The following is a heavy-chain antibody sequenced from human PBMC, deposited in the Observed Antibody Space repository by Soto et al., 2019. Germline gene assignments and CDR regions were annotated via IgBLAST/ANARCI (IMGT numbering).Heavy chain of an antibody. J-gene: IGHJ3*02. D-gene: IGHD6-13*01. V-gene: IGHV3-74*01. CDR3: ARDADCTYSSNCNGRAAFDM. Sequence: EVQLVESGGGLAQPGGSLRLSCAASGFTLSSHWMHWVRQAPGKGLVWVSRINRDGSTINYDDSVRGRYTISRDNAKNTLSLQMNSLRAEDTAVYYCARDADCTYSSNCNGRAAFDMWGQGTMVTVSS. CDR1: GFTLSSHW. CDR2: INRDGSTI.